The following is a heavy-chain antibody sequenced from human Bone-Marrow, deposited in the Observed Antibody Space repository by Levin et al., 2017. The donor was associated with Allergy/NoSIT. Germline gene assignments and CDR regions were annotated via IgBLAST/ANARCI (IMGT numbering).Heavy chain of an antibody. CDR3: ARDNSYPEDNWGL. J-gene: IGHJ4*02. Sequence: QPGGSLRLSCAASGFTFSSYEMHWVRQAPGKGLEWVSYISSSSGSIIYYADSVKGRFTISRDNAKNSLYLQMNSLRAEDTALYYCARDNSYPEDNWGLWGQGTLVTVSS. CDR1: GFTFSSYE. CDR2: ISSSSGSII. V-gene: IGHV3-48*03. D-gene: IGHD7-27*01.